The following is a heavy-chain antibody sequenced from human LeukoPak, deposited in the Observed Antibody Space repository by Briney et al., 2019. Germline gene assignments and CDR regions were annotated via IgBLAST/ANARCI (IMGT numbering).Heavy chain of an antibody. J-gene: IGHJ6*03. D-gene: IGHD2-15*01. CDR3: AREGYCSGGSCYVYYYYYYMDV. Sequence: SETLSLTCTVSGGSISSSSYYWGWIRQPPGKGLEWIGSIYYSGSTYYNPSLKSRVTISVDTSKNQFSLKLSSVTAADTAVYYCAREGYCSGGSCYVYYYYYYMDVWGKGTTVTASS. CDR2: IYYSGST. V-gene: IGHV4-39*02. CDR1: GGSISSSSYY.